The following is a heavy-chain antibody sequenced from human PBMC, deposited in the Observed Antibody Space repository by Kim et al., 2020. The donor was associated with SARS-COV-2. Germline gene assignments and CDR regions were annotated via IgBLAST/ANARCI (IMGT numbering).Heavy chain of an antibody. D-gene: IGHD2-21*02. V-gene: IGHV4-59*01. Sequence: SETLSLTCTVSGGSISSYYWSWIRQPPGKGLEWIGYIYYSGSTNYNPSLKSRVTISVDTSKNQFSLKLSSVTAADTAVYYCARDRPPGYCGGDCYHAFDIWGQGTMVTVSS. CDR3: ARDRPPGYCGGDCYHAFDI. J-gene: IGHJ3*02. CDR1: GGSISSYY. CDR2: IYYSGST.